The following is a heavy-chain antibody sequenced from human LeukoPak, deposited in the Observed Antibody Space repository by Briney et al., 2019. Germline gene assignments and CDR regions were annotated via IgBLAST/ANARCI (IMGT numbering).Heavy chain of an antibody. CDR1: GYSISSGYY. CDR2: IYHSGRT. CDR3: ARHGRRLAAMGGWFDP. V-gene: IGHV4-38-2*02. J-gene: IGHJ5*02. D-gene: IGHD6-13*01. Sequence: SETLSLTCTVSGYSISSGYYWGWIRQPPGKGLEWIGSIYHSGRTFYNPSLKSRVTISVDTSKNQFSLKLTSVTAADTAVYYCARHGRRLAAMGGWFDPWGQGTLVTVSS.